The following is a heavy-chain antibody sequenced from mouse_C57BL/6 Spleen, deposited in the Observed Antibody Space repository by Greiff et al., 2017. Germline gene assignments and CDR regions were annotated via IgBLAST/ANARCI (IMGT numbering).Heavy chain of an antibody. Sequence: QVHVKQPGAELERPGTSVKLSCKASGYTFTSYWMHWVKQRPGQGLEWIGVIDPSDSYTNYNQKFKGKATLTVDTSSSTAYMQLSSLTSEDSAVYYCAREVTGLDYWGQGTTLTVSS. CDR3: AREVTGLDY. CDR1: GYTFTSYW. CDR2: IDPSDSYT. J-gene: IGHJ2*01. D-gene: IGHD2-1*01. V-gene: IGHV1-59*01.